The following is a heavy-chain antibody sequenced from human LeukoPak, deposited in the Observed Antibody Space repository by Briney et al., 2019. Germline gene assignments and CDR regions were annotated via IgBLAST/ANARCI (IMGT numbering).Heavy chain of an antibody. CDR3: ARGPAAVLRSTNIVATILGQRGRSDYYSDC. D-gene: IGHD5-12*01. Sequence: ASVKLSCKASGYTCTSYDINWVRQATGQGLEWMGWMNPNSGNAGSAQKFQVRGTMTRNTSISTSYMYLSSLRSEDTAVYYCARGPAAVLRSTNIVATILGQRGRSDYYSDCRGQRTMVTVSS. V-gene: IGHV1-8*01. J-gene: IGHJ4*02. CDR1: GYTCTSYD. CDR2: MNPNSGNA.